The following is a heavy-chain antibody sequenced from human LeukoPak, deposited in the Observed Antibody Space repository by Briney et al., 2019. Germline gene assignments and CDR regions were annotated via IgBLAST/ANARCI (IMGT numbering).Heavy chain of an antibody. V-gene: IGHV3-33*01. CDR1: GFTFSKYV. J-gene: IGHJ4*02. Sequence: GTSLRLSCAVSGFTFSKYVMHWVRQAPGKGLEWVAVIWNDGSTKYYADSVKGRFTVSRVNSHNTLDLQMNSLRVEDTAIYYCARATRGSSNWGYFDYWGQGTLVTVSS. D-gene: IGHD6-13*01. CDR2: IWNDGSTK. CDR3: ARATRGSSNWGYFDY.